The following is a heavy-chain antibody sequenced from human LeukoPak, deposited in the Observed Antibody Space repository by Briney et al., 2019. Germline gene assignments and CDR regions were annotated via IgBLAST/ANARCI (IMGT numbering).Heavy chain of an antibody. V-gene: IGHV1-18*01. D-gene: IGHD3-22*01. CDR1: GYTFTSYG. CDR2: ISAYNGNT. CDR3: ARVLREYYDSSGLNWFDP. J-gene: IGHJ5*02. Sequence: VASVKVSCKASGYTFTSYGISWVRQAPGQGLEWMGWISAYNGNTNYAQKFQGRVTMTRDTSISTAYMELSRLRSDDTAVYYCARVLREYYDSSGLNWFDPWGQGTLVTVSS.